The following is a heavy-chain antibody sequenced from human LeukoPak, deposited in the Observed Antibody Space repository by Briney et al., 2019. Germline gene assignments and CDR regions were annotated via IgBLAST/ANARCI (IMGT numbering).Heavy chain of an antibody. CDR1: GGSISSYY. V-gene: IGHV4-59*01. J-gene: IGHJ6*03. Sequence: SETLSLTCTVSGGSISSYYWSWIRQPPGKGLEWIGYIYYSGSTNYNPSLKSRVTISVDTSNNQFSLKLSSVTAADTAVYYCARAIAAAAYYYYYMDVWGKGTTVTVSS. CDR3: ARAIAAAAYYYYYMDV. D-gene: IGHD6-13*01. CDR2: IYYSGST.